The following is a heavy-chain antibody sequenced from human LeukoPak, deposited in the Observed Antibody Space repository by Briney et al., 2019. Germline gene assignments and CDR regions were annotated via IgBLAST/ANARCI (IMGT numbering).Heavy chain of an antibody. CDR2: ISSRSTYI. CDR3: ARDRGTGAPLDY. J-gene: IGHJ4*02. V-gene: IGHV3-21*01. CDR1: GFSFSSYS. Sequence: GGSLRLACADSGFSFSSYSINWVRQAPGKGLEWVSSISSRSTYIYYADSVKGRFTISRDNAKNSLYLQMNSLRAEDTAVYYCARDRGTGAPLDYWGQGALVTVSS. D-gene: IGHD1-26*01.